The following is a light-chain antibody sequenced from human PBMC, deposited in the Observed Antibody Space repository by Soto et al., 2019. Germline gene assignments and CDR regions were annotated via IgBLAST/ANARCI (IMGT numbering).Light chain of an antibody. J-gene: IGLJ2*01. CDR3: AAWDVSFVV. Sequence: QSALTQPPSASGTPGQRVTISCSGSRSNIGTNTVTWYQQLPGMAPKLLIHSNNQRPSGVPDRFSGSKSGTSASLAISGLQSEDEADYYCAAWDVSFVVFGGGTKLTVL. CDR2: SNN. CDR1: RSNIGTNT. V-gene: IGLV1-44*01.